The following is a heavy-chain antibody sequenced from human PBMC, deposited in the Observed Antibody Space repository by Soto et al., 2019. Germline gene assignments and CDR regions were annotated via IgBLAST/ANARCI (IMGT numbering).Heavy chain of an antibody. D-gene: IGHD3-22*01. V-gene: IGHV4-30-4*01. Sequence: SETLSLTCTVSGDSINSADYYWSWLRQPPGKGLEWIGYIYYSRSDYYNPSLGRRATITIDTSRNQFSLNLMSVTAADTAVYYCARVVQFYDSSGYSFYYFDYWGQGALVTAPQ. J-gene: IGHJ4*02. CDR1: GDSINSADYY. CDR3: ARVVQFYDSSGYSFYYFDY. CDR2: IYYSRSD.